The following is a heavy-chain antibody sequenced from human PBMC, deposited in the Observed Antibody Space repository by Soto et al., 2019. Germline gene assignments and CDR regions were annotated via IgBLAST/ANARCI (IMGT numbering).Heavy chain of an antibody. CDR3: ARDRGTANQHNWLDP. Sequence: SETLSLTCTVSGDPVSSATYYWSWIRQPPGKALEWIGSIYYSGSTNYNPSLRSRVIMSADTSKNQFSLNLSSVTAADTAVYYCARDRGTANQHNWLDPWGPGTLVTVSS. J-gene: IGHJ5*02. CDR1: GDPVSSATYY. V-gene: IGHV4-61*01. CDR2: IYYSGST. D-gene: IGHD3-10*01.